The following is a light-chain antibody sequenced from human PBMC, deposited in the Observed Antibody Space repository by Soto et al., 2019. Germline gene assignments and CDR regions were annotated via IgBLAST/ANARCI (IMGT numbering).Light chain of an antibody. J-gene: IGKJ1*01. Sequence: DIQMTQSPSTLSASVGDRVTITCRASQDIDNWLAWYQQKPGKVPRLLIYTASTLESRVPSRFSGSGTGTEFTLTISSLQTGDFATYYCLQYNSYSRGTFGQGTQVDIK. CDR1: QDIDNW. CDR2: TAS. CDR3: LQYNSYSRGT. V-gene: IGKV1-5*03.